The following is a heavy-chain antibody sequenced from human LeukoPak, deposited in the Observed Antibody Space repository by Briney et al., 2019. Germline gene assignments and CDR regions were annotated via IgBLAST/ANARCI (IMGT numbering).Heavy chain of an antibody. V-gene: IGHV1-18*01. J-gene: IGHJ3*02. Sequence: ASVKVSRKASGYTFTSYGISWVRQAPGQGLEWMGWISAYNGNTNYAQKLQGRVTMTTDTSTSTAYMELRSLRSDDTAVYYCARVGYDYVWGSYRDKPGAFDIWGQGTMVTVSS. CDR1: GYTFTSYG. CDR3: ARVGYDYVWGSYRDKPGAFDI. D-gene: IGHD3-16*02. CDR2: ISAYNGNT.